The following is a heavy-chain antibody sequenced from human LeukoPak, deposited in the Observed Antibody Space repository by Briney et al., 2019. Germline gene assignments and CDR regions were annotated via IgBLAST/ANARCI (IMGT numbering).Heavy chain of an antibody. CDR3: NSLNYFDY. D-gene: IGHD2-21*01. CDR2: VSGSGGST. J-gene: IGHJ4*02. V-gene: IGHV3-23*01. Sequence: GGSLRLSCAASGFTFSSYAMTWVRQAPGKGLEWVSGVSGSGGSTYYADSVKGRFTISRDNSKSTLYLQMNSLRVDDTAVYYCNSLNYFDYWGQGSLVTVSS. CDR1: GFTFSSYA.